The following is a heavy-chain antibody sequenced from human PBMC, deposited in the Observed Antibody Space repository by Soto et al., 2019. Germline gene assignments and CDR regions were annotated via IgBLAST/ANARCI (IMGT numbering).Heavy chain of an antibody. V-gene: IGHV1-2*02. CDR1: GSPFSDYS. Sequence: ASVKVSCKASGSPFSDYSMHWFRQAPGQGPEWMGWLFPSSGGTKYAQKFQGRVTMTRDTSISTAYMELSRLTSDDTAVYYCARARITYRAVGDDSWGQGTLVTVSS. CDR2: LFPSSGGT. J-gene: IGHJ4*02. CDR3: ARARITYRAVGDDS. D-gene: IGHD5-12*01.